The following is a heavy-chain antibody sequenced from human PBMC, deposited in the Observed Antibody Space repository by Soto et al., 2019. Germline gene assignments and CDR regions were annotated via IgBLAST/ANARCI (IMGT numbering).Heavy chain of an antibody. J-gene: IGHJ4*02. CDR3: ALEPTGTAGFAY. CDR2: IDLDIGDT. CDR1: GHTFTGHH. V-gene: IGHV1-2*02. D-gene: IGHD2-21*02. Sequence: QVQLVQSGAEVKKPGASVKVSCKASGHTFTGHHMHWVRQAPGQGLEWMGLIDLDIGDTKYAQKFQGRVTSTSDTAITTAYMELRGLRSDDTAVYYCALEPTGTAGFAYWGQGTLVTVSS.